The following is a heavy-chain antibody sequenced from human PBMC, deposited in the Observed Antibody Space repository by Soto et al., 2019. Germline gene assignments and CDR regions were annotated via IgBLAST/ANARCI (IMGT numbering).Heavy chain of an antibody. D-gene: IGHD2-2*01. J-gene: IGHJ6*02. CDR1: GYSFTSYW. CDR2: IDPSDSYT. CDR3: ARYGYCSSTSCYPTGQYYYYGMDV. V-gene: IGHV5-10-1*01. Sequence: GESLKISCKGSGYSFTSYWISWVRQMPGKGLEWMGRIDPSDSYTNYSPSFQGHVTISADKSISTAYLQWSSLKASDTAMYYCARYGYCSSTSCYPTGQYYYYGMDVWGQGTTVTVSS.